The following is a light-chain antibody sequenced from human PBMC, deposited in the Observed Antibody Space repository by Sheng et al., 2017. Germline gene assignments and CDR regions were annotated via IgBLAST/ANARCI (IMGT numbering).Light chain of an antibody. CDR1: QSVSSNY. Sequence: EIVLTQSPDTLSLSPGERVTLSCRASQSVSSNYLAWYQQKPGQAPRLLIYDASNRATGIPVRFSGSGSGTDFTLTISSLEPEDFAVYYCQQRSNWLLTFGPGTKVDIK. J-gene: IGKJ3*01. CDR3: QQRSNWLLT. V-gene: IGKV3-11*01. CDR2: DAS.